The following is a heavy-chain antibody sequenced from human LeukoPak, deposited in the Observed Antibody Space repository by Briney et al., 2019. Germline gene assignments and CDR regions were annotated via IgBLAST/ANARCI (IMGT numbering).Heavy chain of an antibody. J-gene: IGHJ4*02. CDR1: GFTFSSYW. D-gene: IGHD2-15*01. V-gene: IGHV3-7*01. CDR3: LTSTRSHRFDY. CDR2: IKQDGSDK. Sequence: GGSLRLSCAASGFTFSSYWMCWLRQAQGKGLEWVAIIKQDGSDKYYVDSVEGRFIISRDNAKDSLYLQMNSLRAEDTAVYYCLTSTRSHRFDYWGQGTLVTVSS.